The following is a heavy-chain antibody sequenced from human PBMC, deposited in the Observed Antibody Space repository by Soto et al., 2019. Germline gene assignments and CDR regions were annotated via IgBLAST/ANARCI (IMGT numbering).Heavy chain of an antibody. CDR1: GFTFYNYA. J-gene: IGHJ4*02. V-gene: IGHV3-23*01. CDR2: ITGSGSDT. Sequence: EVQLLESGGGLVQPGGSPRLSCAASGFTFYNYAMGWVRQAPGKGLEWVSAITGSGSDTYYLDSVKGRFTISRDNSKNTLFLQMNSLRAEDTAIYYCAKLGSSAWSPHYYFDYWGQGTLVTVSS. D-gene: IGHD3-10*01. CDR3: AKLGSSAWSPHYYFDY.